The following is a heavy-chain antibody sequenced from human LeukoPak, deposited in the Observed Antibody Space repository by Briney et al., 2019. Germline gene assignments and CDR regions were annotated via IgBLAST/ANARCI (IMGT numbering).Heavy chain of an antibody. Sequence: PSETLSLTCTVSGGSISIYYWSWIRQPPGKRLEWIGYIYYSGSTNYNPSLKSRVTISVDTSKNQFSLKLSSVTAADTAVYYCARGTRDGYKGWGQGTLVTVSS. D-gene: IGHD5-24*01. CDR3: ARGTRDGYKG. CDR2: IYYSGST. CDR1: GGSISIYY. J-gene: IGHJ4*02. V-gene: IGHV4-59*01.